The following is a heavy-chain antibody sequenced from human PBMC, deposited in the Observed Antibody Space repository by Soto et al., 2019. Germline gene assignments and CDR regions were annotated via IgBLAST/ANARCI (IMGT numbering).Heavy chain of an antibody. CDR1: GFTFSSYA. D-gene: IGHD2-2*01. J-gene: IGHJ4*02. Sequence: GGSLRLSCAASGFTFSSYAMSWVRQAPGKGLQWVSAISSSGGRTYYADSVKGRFTISRDNSKNTLYLLMNSLRAEDTAVYYCAKDQKAYCSSTSAGWGQGT. V-gene: IGHV3-23*01. CDR3: AKDQKAYCSSTSAG. CDR2: ISSSGGRT.